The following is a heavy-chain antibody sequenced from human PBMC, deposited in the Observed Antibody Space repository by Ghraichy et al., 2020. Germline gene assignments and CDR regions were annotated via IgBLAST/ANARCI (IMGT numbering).Heavy chain of an antibody. CDR2: ISGSGGST. D-gene: IGHD3-10*01. CDR1: GFTFSSYA. V-gene: IGHV3-23*01. J-gene: IGHJ5*02. Sequence: GGSLRLSCAASGFTFSSYAMSWVRQAPGKGLEWVSAISGSGGSTYYADSVKGRFTISRDNSKNTLYLQMNSLRAEDTAVYYCAKDISPRILLWFGESSIWFDPWGQGNLVTVSS. CDR3: AKDISPRILLWFGESSIWFDP.